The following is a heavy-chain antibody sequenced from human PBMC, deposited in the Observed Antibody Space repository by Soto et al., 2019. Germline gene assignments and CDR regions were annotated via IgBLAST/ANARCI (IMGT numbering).Heavy chain of an antibody. Sequence: EVQLLESGGGLVQPGGSLRLSCAASGITISNYPMSWVRQAPGKGLYWVSGISGSGDRTYYADSAKGRFTISKDISRNSLSLQLDSLGVEDTAVYFCGKADCGYPSTAPHWGQGTLGTVSS. D-gene: IGHD3-22*01. CDR3: GKADCGYPSTAPH. J-gene: IGHJ4*02. CDR2: ISGSGDRT. V-gene: IGHV3-23*01. CDR1: GITISNYP.